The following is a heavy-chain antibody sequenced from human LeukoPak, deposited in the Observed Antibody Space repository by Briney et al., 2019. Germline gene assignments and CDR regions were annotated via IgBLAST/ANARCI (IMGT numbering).Heavy chain of an antibody. CDR3: ARDSPKLYYYYGMDV. CDR2: ISSSGSTI. D-gene: IGHD1-7*01. CDR1: GFTFSDYY. V-gene: IGHV3-11*01. J-gene: IGHJ6*04. Sequence: GGSLRLSCAASGFTFSDYYMSWIRQAPGKGLEWVSYISSSGSTIYYADSVKGRFTISRDNAKNSLYLQMNSLRAEDTAVYYCARDSPKLYYYYGMDVWGKGTTLTVSS.